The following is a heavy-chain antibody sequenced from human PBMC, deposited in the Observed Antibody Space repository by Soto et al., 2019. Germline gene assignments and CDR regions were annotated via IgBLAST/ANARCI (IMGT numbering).Heavy chain of an antibody. CDR3: XXVVMTTVPASYYYGMDV. V-gene: IGHV1-69*18. CDR2: IIPFIGTA. CDR1: GGTFSSYA. Sequence: QVQLVQSGAEVKKPGSSVTVSCKASGGTFSSYAISWVRQAPGQGLEWMGRIIPFIGTANYAQKFQGRVTITADESTSTAYMELTSLRSEXXAVXXXXXVVMTTVPASYYYGMDVWGQGTTVTVSS. D-gene: IGHD4-4*01. J-gene: IGHJ6*02.